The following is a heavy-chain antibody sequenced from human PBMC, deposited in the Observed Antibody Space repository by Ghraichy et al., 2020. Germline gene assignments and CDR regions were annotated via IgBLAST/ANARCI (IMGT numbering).Heavy chain of an antibody. CDR2: IRGSDGST. CDR1: GFTFSNHA. J-gene: IGHJ4*02. CDR3: AKSTCSGTRCGMPGSIDH. D-gene: IGHD2-2*01. V-gene: IGHV3-23*01. Sequence: GGSLRLSCAASGFTFSNHAMNWVRLAPGKGLEWVSGIRGSDGSTYYAASVKGRFTISRDNSKSTLSLQMNTVRAEDTGVYYCAKSTCSGTRCGMPGSIDHWGQGTLVTVSS.